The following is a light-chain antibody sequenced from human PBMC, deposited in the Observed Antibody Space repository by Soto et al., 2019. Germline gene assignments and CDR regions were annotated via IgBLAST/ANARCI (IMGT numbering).Light chain of an antibody. CDR2: EGS. CDR1: SSDVGSYNL. J-gene: IGLJ2*01. Sequence: SALTQPASVSGSPGQSITISCTGTSSDVGSYNLVSWFQQHPGKAPKLMIYEGSKRPSGVSNHFSGSKSGNTASLTISGLQAEDEADYYCCSYAGISTFVVFGGGTKLTVL. V-gene: IGLV2-23*03. CDR3: CSYAGISTFVV.